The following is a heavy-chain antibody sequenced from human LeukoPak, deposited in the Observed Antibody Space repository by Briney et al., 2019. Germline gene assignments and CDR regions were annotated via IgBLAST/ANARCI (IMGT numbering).Heavy chain of an antibody. CDR2: IYHSGST. V-gene: IGHV4-38-2*02. J-gene: IGHJ4*02. Sequence: SETLSLTCTVSGYSISSGYYWGWIRQPPGKGLEWIGSIYHSGSTHYNPSLKSRVTISVDTSQKQFSLRLTSVTAADTAVYYCARGRYLTTSGGAAAGFLDYWGQGSLVTVST. CDR1: GYSISSGYY. D-gene: IGHD6-13*01. CDR3: ARGRYLTTSGGAAAGFLDY.